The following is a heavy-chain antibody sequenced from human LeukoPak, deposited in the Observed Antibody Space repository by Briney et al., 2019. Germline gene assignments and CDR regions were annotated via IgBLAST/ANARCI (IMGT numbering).Heavy chain of an antibody. CDR3: AKVRGRCSGGGCYPLDC. CDR1: GFTFSDFG. V-gene: IGHV3-30*18. Sequence: PGGSLRLSCAASGFTFSDFGMHWVRQAPGKGLEWMAAISYDGRRTHYADSVEARFTISRDNSESTLFLQMNSLKPEDTAVYYCAKVRGRCSGGGCYPLDCWGQGTLVIVAS. J-gene: IGHJ4*02. CDR2: ISYDGRRT. D-gene: IGHD2-15*01.